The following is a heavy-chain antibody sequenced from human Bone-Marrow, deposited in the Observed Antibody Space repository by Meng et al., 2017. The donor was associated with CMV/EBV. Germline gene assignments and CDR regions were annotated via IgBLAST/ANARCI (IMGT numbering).Heavy chain of an antibody. CDR2: IIPILGIA. V-gene: IGHV1-69*10. CDR3: ARGGVVYGNWFDP. D-gene: IGHD2-8*02. J-gene: IGHJ5*02. CDR1: GGTFSSYA. Sequence: SVKVSCKASGGTFSSYAISWVRQAPGQGLEWMGGIIPILGIANYAQKFQGRVTITTDESTSTAYMELSSLRSEDTAVYYCARGGVVYGNWFDPWGQGTLVTVSS.